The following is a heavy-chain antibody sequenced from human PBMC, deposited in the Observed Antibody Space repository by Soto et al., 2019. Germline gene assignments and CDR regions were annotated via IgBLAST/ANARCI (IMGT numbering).Heavy chain of an antibody. V-gene: IGHV2-5*02. J-gene: IGHJ4*02. CDR2: LYWDDDE. CDR3: AHRPRGFTYFFDY. Sequence: QITLNESGPTLVKPTQTLTLTCTFSGFSLSTRGVGVGWIRQPPGKALEWLALLYWDDDERYSPALISRLSITKDTSKNQVFLTMTNVDPVDTATYYCAHRPRGFTYFFDYWGQGTLVTVSS. CDR1: GFSLSTRGVG.